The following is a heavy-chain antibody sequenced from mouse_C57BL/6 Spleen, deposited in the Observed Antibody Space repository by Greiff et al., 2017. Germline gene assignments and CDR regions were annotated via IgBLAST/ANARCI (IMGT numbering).Heavy chain of an antibody. CDR1: GFTFSSYA. D-gene: IGHD2-4*01. CDR2: ISDGGSYT. J-gene: IGHJ3*01. Sequence: EVMLVESGGGLVKPGGSLKLSCAASGFTFSSYAMSWVRQTPEQRLEWVATISDGGSYTYYPDNVKGRFTISRDNAKNNLYLQMSHLKSEDTAMYYCARDDYDGFAYWGQGTLVTVSA. CDR3: ARDDYDGFAY. V-gene: IGHV5-4*01.